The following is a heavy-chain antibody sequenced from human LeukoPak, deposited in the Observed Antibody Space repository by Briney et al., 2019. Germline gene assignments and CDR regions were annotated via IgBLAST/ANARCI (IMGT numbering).Heavy chain of an antibody. CDR2: ISSSSSYI. J-gene: IGHJ6*04. Sequence: GGSLRLSCAASGFTFSSYSMNWVGQAPGKGLEWVSSISSSSSYIYYADSVKGRFTISRDNAKNSLYLQMNSLRAEDTAVYYCARDEVLWFGELPPYYYGMDVWGKGTTVTVSS. D-gene: IGHD3-10*01. CDR1: GFTFSSYS. V-gene: IGHV3-21*01. CDR3: ARDEVLWFGELPPYYYGMDV.